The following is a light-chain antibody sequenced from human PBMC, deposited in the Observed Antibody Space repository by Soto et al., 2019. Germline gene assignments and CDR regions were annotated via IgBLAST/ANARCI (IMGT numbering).Light chain of an antibody. CDR3: QQYNSYWT. Sequence: DIQKTQSPSSVSASLGDRATITRRASQSISSYLNWYQPKPGKSPKLLIYAASSLQSGVPSRFSGSGAGTVFTLTIRSLQPDYSASYYCQQYNSYWTFGQGTKVDI. CDR2: AAS. CDR1: QSISSY. V-gene: IGKV1-39*01. J-gene: IGKJ1*01.